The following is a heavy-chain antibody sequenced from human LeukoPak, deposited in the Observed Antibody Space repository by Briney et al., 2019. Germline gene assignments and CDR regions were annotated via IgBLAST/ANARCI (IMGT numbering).Heavy chain of an antibody. D-gene: IGHD3-10*01. Sequence: SVKVSCKASGGTFSSYAISWVRQAPGQGLEWMGGIIPIFGTANYAQKFQGRVTITADESTGTAYMELSSLRSEDTAVYYCASGKRGLNWFDPWGQGTLVTVSS. CDR2: IIPIFGTA. CDR1: GGTFSSYA. V-gene: IGHV1-69*13. CDR3: ASGKRGLNWFDP. J-gene: IGHJ5*02.